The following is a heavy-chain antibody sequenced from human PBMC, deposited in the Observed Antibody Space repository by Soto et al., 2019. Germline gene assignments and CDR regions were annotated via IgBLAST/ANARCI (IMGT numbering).Heavy chain of an antibody. J-gene: IGHJ5*02. CDR3: ARDWYSSGWYWFDP. CDR1: GGSISSYY. V-gene: IGHV4-4*07. Sequence: SETLSLTCSVSGGSISSYYCSWIRQPAGKGLEWIGRIYTSGSTNYNPSLKSRVTMSVDTSKNQFSLKLSSVTAADTAVYYCARDWYSSGWYWFDPWGQGTLVTVSS. CDR2: IYTSGST. D-gene: IGHD6-19*01.